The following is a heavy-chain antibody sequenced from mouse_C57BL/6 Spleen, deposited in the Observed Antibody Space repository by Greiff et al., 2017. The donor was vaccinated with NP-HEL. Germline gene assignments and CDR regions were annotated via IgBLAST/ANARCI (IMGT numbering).Heavy chain of an antibody. J-gene: IGHJ4*01. CDR1: GFTFSDAW. CDR3: TANWLYYYAMDY. CDR2: IRNKANNHAT. V-gene: IGHV6-6*01. Sequence: DVKLVESGGGLVQPGGSMKLSCAASGFTFSDAWMDWVRQSPEKGLEWVAEIRNKANNHATYYAESVKGRFTISRDDSKSSVYLQMNSLRAEDTGIYYCTANWLYYYAMDYWGQGTSVTVSS. D-gene: IGHD4-1*01.